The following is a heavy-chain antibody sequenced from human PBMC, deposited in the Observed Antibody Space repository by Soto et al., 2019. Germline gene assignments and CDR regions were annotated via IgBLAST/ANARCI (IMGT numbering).Heavy chain of an antibody. V-gene: IGHV3-7*05. Sequence: PGGSLRLSCAASGFTFSSYWMSWVRQAPGKGLEWVANIKQDGSEKYYVDSVKGRFTISRDNAKNSLYLQMNSLRAEDTALYYCAKYGVAFWSGYATKFDYWGQGVLVTVSS. CDR2: IKQDGSEK. CDR1: GFTFSSYW. J-gene: IGHJ4*02. D-gene: IGHD3-3*01. CDR3: AKYGVAFWSGYATKFDY.